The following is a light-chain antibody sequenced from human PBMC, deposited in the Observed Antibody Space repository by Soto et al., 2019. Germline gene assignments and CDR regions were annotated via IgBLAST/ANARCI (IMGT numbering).Light chain of an antibody. V-gene: IGKV3-15*01. J-gene: IGKJ4*01. CDR3: QQYNNWPPIT. Sequence: DIVMTQSPATLSVSPGESATLSCRASQSVNSNLAWYQQKPGQAPRLLIYGASTKSTGIKARVSGSRSGTALTLPISSMQSEDFVVYYCQQYNNWPPITFGGGTKVEIK. CDR2: GAS. CDR1: QSVNSN.